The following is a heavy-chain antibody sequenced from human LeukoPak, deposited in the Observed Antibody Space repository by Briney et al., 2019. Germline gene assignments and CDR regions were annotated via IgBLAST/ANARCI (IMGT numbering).Heavy chain of an antibody. CDR2: INHSGST. Sequence: SETLSLTCAVYGGSFICYYWSWIRQPPGKGLEWIGEINHSGSTNYNPSLKSRVTISVDTSKNQFSLKLSSVTAADTAVYYCAGGMIVVATSRGTPDYWGQGTLVTVSS. V-gene: IGHV4-34*01. CDR1: GGSFICYY. J-gene: IGHJ4*02. D-gene: IGHD3-22*01. CDR3: AGGMIVVATSRGTPDY.